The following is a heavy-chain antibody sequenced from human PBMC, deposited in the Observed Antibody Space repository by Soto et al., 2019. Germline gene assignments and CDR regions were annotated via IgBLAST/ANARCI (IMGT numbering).Heavy chain of an antibody. D-gene: IGHD6-25*01. Sequence: ASVKLSCKASGYTFTSNGMSWVRQAPGQGLEWMGWISAYNGNTNYAQKLQGRVTMTTDTSTSTAYMELRSLRSDDTAVYYCARDLPIRRHVDYWGQGTLVTVSS. CDR1: GYTFTSNG. V-gene: IGHV1-18*01. CDR3: ARDLPIRRHVDY. CDR2: ISAYNGNT. J-gene: IGHJ4*02.